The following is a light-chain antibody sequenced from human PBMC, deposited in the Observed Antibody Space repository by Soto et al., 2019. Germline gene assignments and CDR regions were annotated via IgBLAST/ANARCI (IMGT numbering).Light chain of an antibody. CDR3: QHYGA. CDR1: QSINNW. Sequence: DIPMTQSPSTLSASVGDRVTITCRASQSINNWLAWYQQKPGKAPKVLIYKASALETGVPSRFSGSGSGTEFTLTISSLQPDDFATYYCQHYGAFGQGTKVEIK. V-gene: IGKV1-5*03. CDR2: KAS. J-gene: IGKJ1*01.